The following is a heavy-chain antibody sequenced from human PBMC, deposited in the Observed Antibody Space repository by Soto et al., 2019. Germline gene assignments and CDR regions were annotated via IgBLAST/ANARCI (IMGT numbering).Heavy chain of an antibody. V-gene: IGHV1-46*01. CDR2: ISPCNGNT. Sequence: ASVKVSCKASGYTFTSYYMHWVRQAPGQGLEWMGLISPCNGNTSYAQKLQGRVTMTRDTSTSTAYMELRSLRSDDTAVYYCARDPGPSFLEWLGFDPWGQGTLVTVAS. J-gene: IGHJ5*02. CDR3: ARDPGPSFLEWLGFDP. D-gene: IGHD3-3*01. CDR1: GYTFTSYY.